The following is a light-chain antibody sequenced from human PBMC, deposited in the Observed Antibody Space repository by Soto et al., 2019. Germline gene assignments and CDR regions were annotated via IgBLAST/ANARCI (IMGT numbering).Light chain of an antibody. CDR3: QQYGGLPPWT. J-gene: IGKJ1*01. CDR2: GAS. CDR1: QSVSTSY. V-gene: IGKV3-20*01. Sequence: EIVLTQSPGTLSLSPGERATLSCRASQSVSTSYLAWYQQKPGQAPRLLIYGASSRATGIPDRFSGSGSGTDFTLTISRLEPEDFAVYYCQQYGGLPPWTFGQGNKVEIK.